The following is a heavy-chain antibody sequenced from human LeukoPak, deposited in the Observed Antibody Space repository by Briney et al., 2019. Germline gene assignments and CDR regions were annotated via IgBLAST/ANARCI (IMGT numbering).Heavy chain of an antibody. CDR2: VSLDGGTQ. D-gene: IGHD6-13*01. J-gene: IGHJ3*02. CDR1: GFAFNTYG. Sequence: GGSLRLSCATFGFAFNTYGMHWVRQAPGKGLEWVAFVSLDGGTQNYADSVKGRFTISRDNSKNTLYLQMNSLRAEDTAVYYCAKQIAARGLGAFDIWGQGTMVTVSS. V-gene: IGHV3-30*02. CDR3: AKQIAARGLGAFDI.